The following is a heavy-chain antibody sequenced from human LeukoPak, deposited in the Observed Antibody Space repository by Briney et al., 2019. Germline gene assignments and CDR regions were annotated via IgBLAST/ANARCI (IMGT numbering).Heavy chain of an antibody. CDR3: AKGDSSSWYRGAFDI. CDR1: GCTFSSYA. CDR2: ISGSGGST. D-gene: IGHD6-13*01. V-gene: IGHV3-23*01. J-gene: IGHJ3*02. Sequence: PGGSLRLSCAASGCTFSSYAMSWVRQAPGKGLEWVSAISGSGGSTYYADSVKGRFTISRDNSKNTLYLQMNSLRAEDTAVYYCAKGDSSSWYRGAFDIWGQGTMVTVSS.